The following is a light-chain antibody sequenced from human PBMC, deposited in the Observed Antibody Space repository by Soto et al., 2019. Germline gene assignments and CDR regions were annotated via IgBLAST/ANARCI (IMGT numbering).Light chain of an antibody. J-gene: IGKJ1*01. V-gene: IGKV3-15*01. CDR2: GAS. CDR3: QHYNHWPPWT. Sequence: EIVMTQSPATLSVSPGERATLSCRASQSVSINLAWYQQKPGQAPRLLIYGASTMATGIPARFSGSGSGTEFTLTISSLQSEDFAVYYCQHYNHWPPWTFGQGTKVEIK. CDR1: QSVSIN.